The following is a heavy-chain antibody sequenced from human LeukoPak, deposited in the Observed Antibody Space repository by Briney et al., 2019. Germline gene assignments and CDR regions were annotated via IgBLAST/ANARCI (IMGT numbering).Heavy chain of an antibody. D-gene: IGHD3-22*01. CDR2: ISGSGGST. J-gene: IGHJ4*02. Sequence: GRSLRLSCAASGFTFTFSAMNWVRQAPGKGLGWVSAISGSGGSTYYADSVKGRFTISRDNSKNTLYLQMNSLRAEDTAVYYCAKITMIVVVPGFDYWGQGTLVTVSS. CDR3: AKITMIVVVPGFDY. V-gene: IGHV3-23*01. CDR1: GFTFTFSA.